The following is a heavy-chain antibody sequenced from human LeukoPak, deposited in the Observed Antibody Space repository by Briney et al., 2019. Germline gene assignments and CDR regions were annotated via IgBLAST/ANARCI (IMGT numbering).Heavy chain of an antibody. D-gene: IGHD5-24*01. CDR1: GGSFSGYY. Sequence: SETLSLTCAVYGGSFSGYYWSWIRQPPGKGLEWIGEINHSGSTNYNPSLKSRVTISVDTSKNQFSLKLSSVTAADTAVYYCASSRWYYGMDVWGQGTTVTVSS. CDR2: INHSGST. V-gene: IGHV4-34*01. CDR3: ASSRWYYGMDV. J-gene: IGHJ6*02.